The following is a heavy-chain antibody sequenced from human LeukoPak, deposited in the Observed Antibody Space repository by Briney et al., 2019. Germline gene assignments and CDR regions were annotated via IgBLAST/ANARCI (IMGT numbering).Heavy chain of an antibody. Sequence: GGSLRLSCAASGFTFANFGMTWVRQAPGKGLEWVSSIIGGAGNTYYAHSVKGRFTSPRDNSNSMLYFHMNSLRAEDTAVYYCAKGVSSAGWYGLENWGQGTLVTVSS. CDR2: IIGGAGNT. CDR1: GFTFANFG. CDR3: AKGVSSAGWYGLEN. J-gene: IGHJ4*02. V-gene: IGHV3-23*01. D-gene: IGHD6-19*01.